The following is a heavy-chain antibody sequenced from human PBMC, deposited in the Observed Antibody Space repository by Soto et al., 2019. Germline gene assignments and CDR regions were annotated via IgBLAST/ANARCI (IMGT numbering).Heavy chain of an antibody. CDR3: ARSSRDKTHQIYCSGVSRYWWDSAFDI. CDR2: IIPIFGTA. D-gene: IGHD2-15*01. Sequence: QVQLVQSGAEVKKPGSSVKVSCKASGGTFSSYAISWVRQAPGQGLEWMGGIIPIFGTANYAQKFQGRVTITADESTSTAYMELSSLRSEDTAVYYCARSSRDKTHQIYCSGVSRYWWDSAFDIWGQGTMVTVSS. J-gene: IGHJ3*02. CDR1: GGTFSSYA. V-gene: IGHV1-69*01.